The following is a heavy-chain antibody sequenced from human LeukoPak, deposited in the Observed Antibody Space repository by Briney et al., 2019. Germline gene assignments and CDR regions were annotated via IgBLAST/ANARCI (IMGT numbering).Heavy chain of an antibody. D-gene: IGHD6-13*01. J-gene: IGHJ4*02. V-gene: IGHV3-30*03. CDR1: GFTLSSYG. Sequence: AGGSLRLSCAASGFTLSSYGMHWVRQAPGKGLEWVAVISYDGSHECYADSVKGRFTISRDSSKSTLYLQMNSLRAEDTAVYYCARDLSSSWSLGYWGQGTLVTVSS. CDR3: ARDLSSSWSLGY. CDR2: ISYDGSHE.